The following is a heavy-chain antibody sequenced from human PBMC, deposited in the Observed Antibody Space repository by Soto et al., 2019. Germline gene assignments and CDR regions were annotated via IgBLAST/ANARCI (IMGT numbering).Heavy chain of an antibody. J-gene: IGHJ4*02. Sequence: EVQLLESGGGLVQPGGSLRLSCTTSGFTFTNYAMSWVRQAPGKGLEWVSAISGSGATTYYADSVKGRFTISRDNSKTTLDLQMNSLRADDTAVYSCAKDHRHWGQGTLVTVSS. CDR1: GFTFTNYA. CDR2: ISGSGATT. CDR3: AKDHRH. V-gene: IGHV3-23*01.